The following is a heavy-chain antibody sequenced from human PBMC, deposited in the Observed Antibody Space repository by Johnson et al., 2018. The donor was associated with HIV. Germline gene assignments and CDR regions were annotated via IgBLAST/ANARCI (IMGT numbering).Heavy chain of an antibody. CDR3: ARAPEVRGIDAFDI. CDR1: GFNFTNYW. D-gene: IGHD3-10*01. J-gene: IGHJ3*02. V-gene: IGHV3-11*04. CDR2: ISSSGSTI. Sequence: QMLLVESGGGLAQPGGSLKVSCAASGFNFTNYWMSWVRQAPGKGLEWVSYISSSGSTIYYADSVKGRFTISRDNAKNSLYLQMNSLRAEDTAVYYCARAPEVRGIDAFDIWGQGTMVTVS.